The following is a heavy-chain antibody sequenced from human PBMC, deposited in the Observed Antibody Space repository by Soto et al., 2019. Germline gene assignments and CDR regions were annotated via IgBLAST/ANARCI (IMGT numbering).Heavy chain of an antibody. D-gene: IGHD3-22*01. J-gene: IGHJ3*02. CDR1: GGSVSSCDYY. Sequence: SEPLSLTCTVSGGSVSSCDYYWSWVLRPPAKGLAWIGYIYYSGSTYYNPSLKSRVTISVDTSKNQFSLKLSSVTAADTAVYYCARGERYYDSSGYAYDAFDIWGQGTMVTVSS. CDR3: ARGERYYDSSGYAYDAFDI. V-gene: IGHV4-30-4*01. CDR2: IYYSGST.